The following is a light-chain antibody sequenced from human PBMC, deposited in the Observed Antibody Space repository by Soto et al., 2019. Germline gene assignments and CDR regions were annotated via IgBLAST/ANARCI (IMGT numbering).Light chain of an antibody. CDR2: GKN. Sequence: QAVVTQPPSVSGAPGQRVTISCTGSSSNIGAGYEVHWYQQFPGTAPKLLIYGKNNRPSGGTDRFSGSKSGTSASLAITGLQAEDEADYYCQSFDISPNYVVFGGGTKLTVL. CDR1: SSNIGAGYE. J-gene: IGLJ2*01. CDR3: QSFDISPNYVV. V-gene: IGLV1-40*01.